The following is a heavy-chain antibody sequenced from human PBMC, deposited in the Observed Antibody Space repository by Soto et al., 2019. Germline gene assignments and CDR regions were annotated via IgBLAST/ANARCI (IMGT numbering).Heavy chain of an antibody. CDR1: GYTFTSYD. V-gene: IGHV1-8*01. D-gene: IGHD3-16*02. J-gene: IGHJ4*02. Sequence: QVQLVQSGAAMKKPGASVKVSCKASGYTFTSYDINWVRQAAGQGLEWMGWINPNTGYTDYAQKFQDRVTMTGNTSITTAYVELRGLRSEDTAVYYCVRGRVMITFGVVIVIDYWGQGSPVTVSS. CDR2: INPNTGYT. CDR3: VRGRVMITFGVVIVIDY.